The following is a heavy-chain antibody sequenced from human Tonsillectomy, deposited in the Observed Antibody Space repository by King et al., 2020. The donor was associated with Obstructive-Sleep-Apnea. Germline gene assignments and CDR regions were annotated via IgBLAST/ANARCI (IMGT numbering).Heavy chain of an antibody. Sequence: VQLVESGGGVVQPGRSLRLSCAVSGFSFSSYAMHWVRQAPGKGLEWVAVISYDGSNKHYADSVKGRFTISRDNSKNTLYLQMNSLRAEDTAVYYCARRRVRGATYYYGMDVWGKGTTVTVSS. CDR2: ISYDGSNK. V-gene: IGHV3-30-3*01. CDR1: GFSFSSYA. D-gene: IGHD3-10*01. CDR3: ARRRVRGATYYYGMDV. J-gene: IGHJ6*04.